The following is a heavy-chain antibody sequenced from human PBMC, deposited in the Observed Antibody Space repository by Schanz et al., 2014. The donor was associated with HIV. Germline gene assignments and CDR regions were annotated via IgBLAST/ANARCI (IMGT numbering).Heavy chain of an antibody. CDR1: GLPFSTSA. V-gene: IGHV3-23*01. Sequence: EVQLLESGGGLVQPGGSLRLSCAVSGLPFSTSAMSWVRQAPGKGLEWVSDISGSGGSTYYADSVKGRFTISRDNSKNTLSLQMSSLRAEDTAVYYCARVHYYASGSYYTESGAFDIWGQGTMVTVSS. CDR3: ARVHYYASGSYYTESGAFDI. D-gene: IGHD3-10*01. J-gene: IGHJ3*02. CDR2: ISGSGGST.